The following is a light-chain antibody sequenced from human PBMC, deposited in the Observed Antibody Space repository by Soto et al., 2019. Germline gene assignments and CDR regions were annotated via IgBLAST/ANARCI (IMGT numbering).Light chain of an antibody. V-gene: IGLV2-14*03. CDR2: DVS. CDR1: SSDVGGYNY. CDR3: TSYTSSSTLVV. Sequence: QSALTQPASVSGSPGQSITISCTGTSSDVGGYNYVSWYQRHPGKAPKLMIFDVSDRPSGVSNPFSGSKSGNTASLTISGLQAGDEADYFCTSYTSSSTLVVFGGGTKLTVL. J-gene: IGLJ2*01.